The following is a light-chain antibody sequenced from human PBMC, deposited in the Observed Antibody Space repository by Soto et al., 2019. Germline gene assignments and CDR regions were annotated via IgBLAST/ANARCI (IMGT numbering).Light chain of an antibody. V-gene: IGLV4-69*01. CDR3: QTWGTGILV. CDR2: LNSDGRH. CDR1: SRHSSYA. Sequence: QSVLTQSPSASASLGASVKLTCTLSSRHSSYAIAWHQQQPEKGPRYVMKLNSDGRHTKGDGMPDRFSGSSSATERYLTFSSLQSEDEADYYCQTWGTGILVFGGGTKLTVL. J-gene: IGLJ2*01.